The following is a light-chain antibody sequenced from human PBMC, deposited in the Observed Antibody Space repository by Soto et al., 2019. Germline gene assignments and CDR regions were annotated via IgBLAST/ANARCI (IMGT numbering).Light chain of an antibody. Sequence: QSVLTQPPSASGSPGQSVTISCTGTISDIGDYDYVSWYQQHPGKAPKLIIYEVIKRPSGVPDRFSGSKSGYTASLTVSGLQAEDEADYYCSSYAGRNNLMFGGGTKLTVL. CDR2: EVI. CDR1: ISDIGDYDY. J-gene: IGLJ3*02. CDR3: SSYAGRNNLM. V-gene: IGLV2-8*01.